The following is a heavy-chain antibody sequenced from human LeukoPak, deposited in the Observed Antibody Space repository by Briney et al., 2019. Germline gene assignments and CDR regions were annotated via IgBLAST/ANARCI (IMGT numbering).Heavy chain of an antibody. CDR1: GFTFSDYY. J-gene: IGHJ4*02. D-gene: IGHD3-9*01. V-gene: IGHV3-11*01. Sequence: GGSLRLSCAASGFTFSDYYMSWLRQAPGKGLEWVSYISSSGSTIYYADSVKGRFTISRDNAKNSLYLQMNSLRAEDTAVYYCARWRYDILTGYYPFDYWGQGTLVTVSS. CDR2: ISSSGSTI. CDR3: ARWRYDILTGYYPFDY.